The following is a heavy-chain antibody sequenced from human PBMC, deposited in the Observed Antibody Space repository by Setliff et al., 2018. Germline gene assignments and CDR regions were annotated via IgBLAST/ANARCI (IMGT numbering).Heavy chain of an antibody. Sequence: ASVKVSCKASGGTFSSYGISWVRQAPGQGLEWMGGTIPIFGTTNYAQKFQGRVTIITDESTSTAYMELSSLTSADTAVYYSAREGVDTRSSTDYRYYMDVWGKGTTVTVSS. CDR1: GGTFSSYG. CDR2: TIPIFGTT. J-gene: IGHJ6*03. CDR3: AREGVDTRSSTDYRYYMDV. V-gene: IGHV1-69*05. D-gene: IGHD5-18*01.